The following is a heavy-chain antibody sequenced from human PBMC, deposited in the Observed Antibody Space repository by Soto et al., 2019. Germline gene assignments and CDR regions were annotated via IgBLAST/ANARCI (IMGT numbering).Heavy chain of an antibody. D-gene: IGHD3-10*01. CDR2: IIPALDMI. Sequence: QVQLVQSGAEVAKPGSSVKVSCKASGDNFTNLALSWVRQAPGQGLVRMGGIIPALDMIKYAEKFQGRVTITADESTSTSYMQLCRLTSEDTAVYYCARDHFSGVTWAHFFAHCGQGTLVTVSS. CDR1: GDNFTNLA. J-gene: IGHJ5*02. CDR3: ARDHFSGVTWAHFFAH. V-gene: IGHV1-69*01.